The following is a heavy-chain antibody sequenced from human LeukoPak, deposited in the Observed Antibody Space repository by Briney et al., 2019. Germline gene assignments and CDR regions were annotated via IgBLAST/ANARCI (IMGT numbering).Heavy chain of an antibody. Sequence: SETLSLTCTVSGGSISSYYWSWLRQPAGKGLEWIGYIYYSGSTNYNPSLKSRVTISVDTSKNQFSLRLSSVTAADTAVYYCARAYGDYTFDYWGQGTLVTVSS. CDR1: GGSISSYY. D-gene: IGHD4-17*01. CDR2: IYYSGST. CDR3: ARAYGDYTFDY. J-gene: IGHJ4*02. V-gene: IGHV4-59*01.